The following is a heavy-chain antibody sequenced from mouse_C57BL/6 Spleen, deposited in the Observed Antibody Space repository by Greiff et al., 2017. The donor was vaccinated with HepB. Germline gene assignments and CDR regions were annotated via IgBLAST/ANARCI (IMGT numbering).Heavy chain of an antibody. CDR1: GFNIKDDY. CDR3: TTTSGSSLDWYFDV. Sequence: EVQLQQSGAELVRPGASVKLSCTASGFNIKDDYMHWVKQRPEQGLEWIGWIDPENGDTEYASKFQGKATITADTSSNTAYLQLSSLTSEDTAVYYCTTTSGSSLDWYFDVWGTGTTVTVSS. V-gene: IGHV14-4*01. CDR2: IDPENGDT. D-gene: IGHD1-1*01. J-gene: IGHJ1*03.